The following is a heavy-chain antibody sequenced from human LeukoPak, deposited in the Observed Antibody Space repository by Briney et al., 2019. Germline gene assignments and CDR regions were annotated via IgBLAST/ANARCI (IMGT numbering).Heavy chain of an antibody. CDR2: INHSGST. D-gene: IGHD3-10*01. V-gene: IGHV4-34*01. CDR1: GGSISSYY. J-gene: IGHJ4*02. CDR3: ARGLYAYGSGSQYYFDY. Sequence: SETLSLTCTVSGGSISSYYWSWIRQPPGKGLEWIGEINHSGSTNYYPSLKSRVTISVDTSKNQFSLKLSSVTAADTAVYYCARGLYAYGSGSQYYFDYWGQGTLVTVSS.